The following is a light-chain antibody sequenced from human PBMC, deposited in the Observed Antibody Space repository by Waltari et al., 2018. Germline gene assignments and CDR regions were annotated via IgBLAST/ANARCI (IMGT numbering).Light chain of an antibody. CDR3: CSYAGGRTYVV. J-gene: IGLJ2*01. CDR2: VVT. CDR1: TIAVGAYDL. V-gene: IGLV2-23*02. Sequence: SPLPQAAPVLGPLGKPTTISCPGTTIAVGAYDLVPWSNKHPGKAPSPTIYVVTEGPSWVSSRFSGSKSGNTASLTISGLQTDDEAVYHCCSYAGGRTYVVFGGGTKLTVL.